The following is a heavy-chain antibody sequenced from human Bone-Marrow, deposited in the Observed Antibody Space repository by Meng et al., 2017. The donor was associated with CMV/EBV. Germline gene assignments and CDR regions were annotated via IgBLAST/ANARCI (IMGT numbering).Heavy chain of an antibody. CDR2: INHSGGT. J-gene: IGHJ4*02. CDR3: ARGAPRQAYYYGSGSYYKQVYFDY. Sequence: WIWIRQPPGKGLEWIGEINHSGGTNYNPSLKSRVTISVDTSKKQFSLRLSSVTAADTAVYYCARGAPRQAYYYGSGSYYKQVYFDYWGQGTLVTVSS. D-gene: IGHD3-10*01. V-gene: IGHV4-34*01.